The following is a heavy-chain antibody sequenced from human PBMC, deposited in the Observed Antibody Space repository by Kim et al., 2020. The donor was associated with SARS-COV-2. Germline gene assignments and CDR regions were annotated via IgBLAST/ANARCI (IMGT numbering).Heavy chain of an antibody. J-gene: IGHJ4*02. V-gene: IGHV4-34*01. D-gene: IGHD2-15*01. CDR2: INHSGST. Sequence: SETLSLTCAVYGGSFSGYYWSWIRQPPGKGLEWIGEINHSGSTNYNPSLKSRVTISVDTSTNQFSLKLSSVTAADTAVYYCAREGALRGVVTATYYFDYWGQGTLVTVSS. CDR3: AREGALRGVVTATYYFDY. CDR1: GGSFSGYY.